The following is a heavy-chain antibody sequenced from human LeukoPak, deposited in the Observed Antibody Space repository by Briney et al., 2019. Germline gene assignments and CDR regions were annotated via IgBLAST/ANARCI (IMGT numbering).Heavy chain of an antibody. CDR2: IYWNDDK. CDR3: AHRRGWLVLSYFDY. CDR1: GFSLSTSGVG. D-gene: IGHD6-19*01. Sequence: SGPTLVKPTQTLTLTCTFSGFSLSTSGVGVGWIRQPPGKALEWLALIYWNDDKRYSPSLKSRLTITKDTSKNQVVLTMTNMDPVDTATYYCAHRRGWLVLSYFDYWGQGTLVTVSS. V-gene: IGHV2-5*01. J-gene: IGHJ4*02.